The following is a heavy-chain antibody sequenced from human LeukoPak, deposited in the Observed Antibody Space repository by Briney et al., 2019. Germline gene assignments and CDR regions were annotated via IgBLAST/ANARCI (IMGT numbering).Heavy chain of an antibody. V-gene: IGHV1-8*03. Sequence: ASVKVSCKASGYTFTSYDINWVRQATGQGLEWMGWMNPNSGNTGYAQKFQGRVTITRNTSISTAYMELSSLRSEDTAVYYCARGDSSGRREGYFQHWGQGTLVTVSS. J-gene: IGHJ1*01. CDR3: ARGDSSGRREGYFQH. CDR1: GYTFTSYD. CDR2: MNPNSGNT. D-gene: IGHD3-22*01.